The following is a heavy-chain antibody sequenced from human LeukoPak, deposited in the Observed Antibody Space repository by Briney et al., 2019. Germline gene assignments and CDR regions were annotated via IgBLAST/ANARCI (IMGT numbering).Heavy chain of an antibody. CDR3: ARSRVGVHDY. J-gene: IGHJ4*02. V-gene: IGHV3-64*02. Sequence: GGSLRLSCAASGFTFSSFAMHWVRRAPGRGLEYVSAINTNGGSTYYADSVKDRFTISRDNSKNILFLQMGSLRSEDMGVYYCARSRVGVHDYWGQGTLVTVSS. D-gene: IGHD1-26*01. CDR2: INTNGGST. CDR1: GFTFSSFA.